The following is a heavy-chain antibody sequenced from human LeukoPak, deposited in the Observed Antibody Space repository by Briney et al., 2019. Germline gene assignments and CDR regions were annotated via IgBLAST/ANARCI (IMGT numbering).Heavy chain of an antibody. CDR1: GYSFTSYW. Sequence: GESLKISCKGSGYSFTSYWIGWVRPMPGKGLEWMGIIYPGDSDTRYSPSFQGQVTISADKSISTAYLQWSSLKASDTAMYYCARQRGRELLSPYNWFDPWGQGTLVTVSS. CDR3: ARQRGRELLSPYNWFDP. V-gene: IGHV5-51*01. CDR2: IYPGDSDT. J-gene: IGHJ5*02. D-gene: IGHD1-26*01.